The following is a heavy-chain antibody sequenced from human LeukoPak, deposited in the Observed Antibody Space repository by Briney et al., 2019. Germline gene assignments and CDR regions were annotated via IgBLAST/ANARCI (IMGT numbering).Heavy chain of an antibody. CDR1: GLTLSYAW. CDR2: IKSEISGGTT. V-gene: IGHV3-15*01. J-gene: IGHJ4*02. Sequence: RGFLRLSRAAYGLTLSYAWMSWVRQAPGKGLEWNGRIKSEISGGTTDYAAPVKGRFTISRDDSENTLYLQMNSLQAEDTAVYYCTTEAEGGGGVVKNGFDYWGQGTLVTVSS. CDR3: TTEAEGGGGVVKNGFDY. D-gene: IGHD2-15*01.